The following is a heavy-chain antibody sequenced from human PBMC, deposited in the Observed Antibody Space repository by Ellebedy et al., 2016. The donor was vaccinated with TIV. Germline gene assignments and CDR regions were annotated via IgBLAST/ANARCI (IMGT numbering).Heavy chain of an antibody. V-gene: IGHV4-61*01. CDR1: GGSISSSSYY. CDR2: IYYSGST. J-gene: IGHJ4*02. D-gene: IGHD6-13*01. Sequence: SETLSLTXTVSGGSISSSSYYWSWIRQPPGKGLEWIGYIYYSGSTNYNPSLKSRVTISVDTSKNQFSLKLSSVTAADTAVYYCARASLQGYSSSESPGQFDYWGQGTLVTVSS. CDR3: ARASLQGYSSSESPGQFDY.